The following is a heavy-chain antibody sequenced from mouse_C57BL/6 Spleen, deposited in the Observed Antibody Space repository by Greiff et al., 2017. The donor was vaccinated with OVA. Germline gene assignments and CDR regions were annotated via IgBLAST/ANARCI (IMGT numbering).Heavy chain of an antibody. CDR1: GYTFTSYW. D-gene: IGHD2-3*01. Sequence: VQLQQPGAELVKPGASVKLSCKASGYTFTSYWMHWVKQRPGRGLEWIGKIDPNSGGTKYNEKFKSKATLTVDKPSSTAYMQLSSLTSEDSAVYYCARDDGGGKGYRYFDVWGTGTTVTVSS. J-gene: IGHJ1*03. V-gene: IGHV1-72*01. CDR2: IDPNSGGT. CDR3: ARDDGGGKGYRYFDV.